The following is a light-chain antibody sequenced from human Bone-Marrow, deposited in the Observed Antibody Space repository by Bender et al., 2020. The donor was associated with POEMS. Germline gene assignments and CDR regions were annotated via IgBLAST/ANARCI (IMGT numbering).Light chain of an antibody. CDR2: SNY. CDR1: TSSIGNNY. Sequence: QSVLTQPPSVSAAPGQRVTISCSGSTSSIGNNYVAWYQQVPGTAPRLVVYSNYQRPSGVPARFSGSKSGTSASLAISDIQSEDEGDYYCSSWDDSLSGWVFGGGTELTVL. V-gene: IGLV1-47*02. CDR3: SSWDDSLSGWV. J-gene: IGLJ3*02.